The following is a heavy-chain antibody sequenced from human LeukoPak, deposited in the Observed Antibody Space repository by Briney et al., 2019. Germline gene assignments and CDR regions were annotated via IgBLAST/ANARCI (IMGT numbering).Heavy chain of an antibody. V-gene: IGHV3-23*01. D-gene: IGHD3-3*01. CDR1: GFTFSNYE. CDR3: AKEGAGSGYMYNWFDP. CDR2: ISGDGGAT. J-gene: IGHJ5*02. Sequence: PGGSLRLSCAASGFTFSNYEMNWVRQGLGKGLEWVSGISGDGGATWYADSVKGRFTISRDNSKNTLFLQMNSLRVEDTAVYYCAKEGAGSGYMYNWFDPWGQGTLVTVSS.